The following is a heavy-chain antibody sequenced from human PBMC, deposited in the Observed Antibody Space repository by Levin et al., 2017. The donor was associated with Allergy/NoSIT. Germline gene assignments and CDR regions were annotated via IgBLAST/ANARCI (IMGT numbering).Heavy chain of an antibody. CDR2: ISYDGSNK. CDR3: ARDGDRWYYGTWDY. D-gene: IGHD3-10*01. CDR1: GFTFSSYA. Sequence: PGGSLRLSCAASGFTFSSYAMHWVRQAPGKGLEWVAVISYDGSNKYYADSVKGRFTISRDNSKNTLYLQMNSLRAEDTAVYYCARDGDRWYYGTWDYWGQGTLVTVSS. V-gene: IGHV3-30*04. J-gene: IGHJ4*02.